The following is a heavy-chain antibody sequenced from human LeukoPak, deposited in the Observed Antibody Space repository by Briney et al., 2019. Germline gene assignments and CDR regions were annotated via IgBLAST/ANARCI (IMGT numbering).Heavy chain of an antibody. V-gene: IGHV1-8*02. Sequence: GASVKVSCKASGYTFTGYYMHWVRQATGQGLEWMGWMNPNSGNTGYAQKFQGRVTMTRNTSISTAYMELSSLRSEDTAVYYCARVGARLGAFDIWGQGTMVTVSS. D-gene: IGHD6-25*01. CDR1: GYTFTGYY. CDR2: MNPNSGNT. CDR3: ARVGARLGAFDI. J-gene: IGHJ3*02.